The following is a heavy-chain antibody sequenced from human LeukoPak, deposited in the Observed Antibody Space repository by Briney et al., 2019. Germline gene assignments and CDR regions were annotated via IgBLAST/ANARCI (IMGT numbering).Heavy chain of an antibody. CDR1: GYTFTDYY. Sequence: ASVKVSCKASGYTFTDYYVHWVRQAPGQGLEWMGWISAYNGNTNYAQKLQGKVTMTTDTSTSTAYMELRSLRSDDTAVYYCARGVMVRGVINAFDIWGQGTMVTVSS. V-gene: IGHV1-18*04. D-gene: IGHD3-10*01. J-gene: IGHJ3*02. CDR3: ARGVMVRGVINAFDI. CDR2: ISAYNGNT.